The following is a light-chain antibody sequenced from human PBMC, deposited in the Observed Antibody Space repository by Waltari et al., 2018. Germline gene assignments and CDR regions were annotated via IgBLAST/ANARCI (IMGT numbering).Light chain of an antibody. CDR3: QQRSNWPPMYT. CDR1: QSVSSH. V-gene: IGKV3-11*01. CDR2: DAS. J-gene: IGKJ2*01. Sequence: EIVLTQSPATLSLSPGDRATLPCRASQSVSSHLAWYQQKPGQAPRPLIYDASNRATGIPARFSGSGSGTDFTLTISSLEPEDFAVYYCQQRSNWPPMYTFGQGTKLEIK.